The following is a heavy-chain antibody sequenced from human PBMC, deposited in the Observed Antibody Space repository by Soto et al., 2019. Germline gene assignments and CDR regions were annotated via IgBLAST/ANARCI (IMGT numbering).Heavy chain of an antibody. J-gene: IGHJ3*02. CDR1: GYSFTSYW. V-gene: IGHV5-51*01. CDR3: ARHGLGYCSGGSCDEGAFDI. Sequence: PGESLKISCKGSGYSFTSYWIGWVRQMPGKGLEWMGIIYPGDSDTRYSPSFQGQVTISADKSISTAYLQWSSLKASDTAMYYCARHGLGYCSGGSCDEGAFDIWRQGTMVTVSS. D-gene: IGHD2-15*01. CDR2: IYPGDSDT.